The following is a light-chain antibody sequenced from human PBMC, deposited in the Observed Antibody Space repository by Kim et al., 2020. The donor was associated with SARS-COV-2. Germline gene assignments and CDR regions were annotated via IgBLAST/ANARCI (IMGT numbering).Light chain of an antibody. Sequence: LSPGESATLSCRTSETVSSSYIAWYRQRPGQPPSLLICGASRRATGIPDRFSGSGSGTDFSLTISRLEPEDFVVYYCQQYGASVYTFGQGTKLEI. CDR2: GAS. J-gene: IGKJ2*01. CDR3: QQYGASVYT. V-gene: IGKV3-20*01. CDR1: ETVSSSY.